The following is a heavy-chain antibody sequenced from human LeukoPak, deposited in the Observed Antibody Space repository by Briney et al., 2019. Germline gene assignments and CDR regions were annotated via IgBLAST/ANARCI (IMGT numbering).Heavy chain of an antibody. J-gene: IGHJ4*02. CDR3: ARHSLIGTTPFDY. D-gene: IGHD1-20*01. CDR2: SSAYNANT. CDR1: GYTFTNYG. Sequence: ASVKVSCKASGYTFTNYGITWVRQAPGQGLEWMGWSSAYNANTNYAQKFQGRVTMTTDTSTSTAYMELRSLRFDDTAVYYCARHSLIGTTPFDYWGQGTLVTVSS. V-gene: IGHV1-18*01.